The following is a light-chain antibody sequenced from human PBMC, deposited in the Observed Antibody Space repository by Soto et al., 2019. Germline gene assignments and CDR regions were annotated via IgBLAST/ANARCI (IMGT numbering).Light chain of an antibody. J-gene: IGKJ4*01. CDR1: QSVNSD. CDR3: QQYNNWSLT. V-gene: IGKV3-15*01. Sequence: EIVMTQSPATLSVSPGERATLSCRASQSVNSDLAWYRQKPGQAPRLLIYGASTRATGIPARFSGSGSGTEFTLTISSLQSEDFAVYYCQQYNNWSLTFGGGTKVEIK. CDR2: GAS.